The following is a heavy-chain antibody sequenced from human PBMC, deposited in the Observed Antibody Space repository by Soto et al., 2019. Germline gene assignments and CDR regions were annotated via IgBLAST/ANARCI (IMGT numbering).Heavy chain of an antibody. Sequence: GGSLRLSCAASGFTFSNAWMSWVRQAPGKGLEWVGRIKSKIKGGTTDYAAPVKGRFTISRDDSKNTLFLQMNSLKTEDTAMYYCTTDDPINRNWGQGTLVTVSS. CDR3: TTDDPINRN. V-gene: IGHV3-15*01. CDR2: IKSKIKGGTT. CDR1: GFTFSNAW. J-gene: IGHJ1*01.